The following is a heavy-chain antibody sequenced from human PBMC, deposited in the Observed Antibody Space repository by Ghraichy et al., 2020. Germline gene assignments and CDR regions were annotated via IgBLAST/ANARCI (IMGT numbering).Heavy chain of an antibody. CDR3: ARAFYCSSTSCYYYYYYMDV. CDR1: GFTFSSYA. J-gene: IGHJ6*03. D-gene: IGHD2-2*01. Sequence: GGSLRLSCAASGFTFSSYAMSWVRQAPGKGLEWVSAISGSGGSTYYADSVKGRFTISRDNSKNTLYLQMNSLRAEDTAVYCCARAFYCSSTSCYYYYYYMDVWGKGTTVTVSS. CDR2: ISGSGGST. V-gene: IGHV3-23*01.